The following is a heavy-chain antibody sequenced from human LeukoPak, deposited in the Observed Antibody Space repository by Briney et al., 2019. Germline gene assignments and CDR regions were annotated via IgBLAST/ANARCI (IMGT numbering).Heavy chain of an antibody. Sequence: ASVKVSCKASGYTFTGYYMHWVRQAPGQGLEWMGWINPNSGGTNYAQKFQGRVTMTRDTSISTAYMELSRLRSDDTAVYYCARAHDYVWGSYPVPSDYWGQGTLVTVSS. CDR1: GYTFTGYY. V-gene: IGHV1-2*02. J-gene: IGHJ4*02. CDR2: INPNSGGT. D-gene: IGHD3-16*02. CDR3: ARAHDYVWGSYPVPSDY.